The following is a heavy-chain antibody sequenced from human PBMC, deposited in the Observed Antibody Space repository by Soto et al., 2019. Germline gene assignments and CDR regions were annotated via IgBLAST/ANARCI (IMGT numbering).Heavy chain of an antibody. Sequence: PGGSLRLSCTATGFIFSSHAMIWVRQAPGKGLEWVSTISGTGGNTYYADSVKGRFTFSRDNSKNTLYLQMNSLRAEDTAVYYCAKSSTAEYYYYGMDVWGHGTTVTVSS. CDR3: AKSSTAEYYYYGMDV. CDR2: ISGTGGNT. D-gene: IGHD4-4*01. V-gene: IGHV3-23*01. J-gene: IGHJ6*02. CDR1: GFIFSSHA.